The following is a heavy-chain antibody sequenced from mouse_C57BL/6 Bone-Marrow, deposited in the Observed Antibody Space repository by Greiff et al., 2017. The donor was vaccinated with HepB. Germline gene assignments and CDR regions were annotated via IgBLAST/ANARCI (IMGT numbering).Heavy chain of an antibody. CDR2: ISSGGSYT. V-gene: IGHV5-6*01. Sequence: EVKVVESGGDLVKPGGSLKLSCAASGFTFSSYGMSWVRQTPDKRLEWVATISSGGSYTYYPDSVKGRFTISRDNAKNTLYLQMSSLKSEDTAMYYCARQRLGFDYWGQGTTLTVSS. J-gene: IGHJ2*01. D-gene: IGHD3-2*02. CDR1: GFTFSSYG. CDR3: ARQRLGFDY.